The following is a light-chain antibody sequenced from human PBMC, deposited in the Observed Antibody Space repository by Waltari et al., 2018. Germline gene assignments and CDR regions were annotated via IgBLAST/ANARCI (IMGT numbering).Light chain of an antibody. V-gene: IGLV3-21*01. Sequence: SYVLTQPPSLSVAPGETARITCVGHNIGTRMLHWYQQNPGQSPLLVIYYDRDRPSGIPERFSGSNAGNTATLTISRVEGGDEADYYCHVWETDTAHLAFGGGTKLTVL. J-gene: IGLJ2*01. CDR2: YDR. CDR1: NIGTRM. CDR3: HVWETDTAHLA.